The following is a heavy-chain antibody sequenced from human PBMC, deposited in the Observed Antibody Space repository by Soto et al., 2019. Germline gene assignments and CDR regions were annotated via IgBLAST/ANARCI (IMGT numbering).Heavy chain of an antibody. Sequence: TGGSLRLSCAASGFTFSSYAMSWVRQAPGKGLEWVSAISGSGGSTYYADSVKGRFTISRDNSKNTLYLQMNSLRAEDTAVYYCAKDFEVSYDNYYYYYGMDVWGQGTTVTVSS. CDR1: GFTFSSYA. V-gene: IGHV3-23*01. D-gene: IGHD5-12*01. J-gene: IGHJ6*02. CDR3: AKDFEVSYDNYYYYYGMDV. CDR2: ISGSGGST.